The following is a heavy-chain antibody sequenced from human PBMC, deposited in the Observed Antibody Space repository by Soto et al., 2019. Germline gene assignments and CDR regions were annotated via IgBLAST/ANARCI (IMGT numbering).Heavy chain of an antibody. D-gene: IGHD6-19*01. CDR2: ISGSGGST. CDR1: GFTFSSYA. V-gene: IGHV3-23*01. J-gene: IGHJ6*02. Sequence: EVQLLESGGGLVQPGGSLRLSCAASGFTFSSYAMSWVRQAPGKGLEWVSAISGSGGSTYYADSVKGRYTISIDNSKNTLYLQMNSLRAEDTAVYYCAKDLRSSGRTSYYYYGMDVWGQGTTVTVSS. CDR3: AKDLRSSGRTSYYYYGMDV.